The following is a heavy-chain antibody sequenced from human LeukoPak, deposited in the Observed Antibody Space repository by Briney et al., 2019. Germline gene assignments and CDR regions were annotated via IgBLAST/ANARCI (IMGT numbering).Heavy chain of an antibody. J-gene: IGHJ5*02. CDR1: GFTFSSYA. CDR3: ARDIYGGLGGWFDP. CDR2: ISYDGSNK. V-gene: IGHV3-30-3*01. D-gene: IGHD3-16*01. Sequence: GGSLRLSCAASGFTFSSYAMHWVRQAPGKGLEWVAVISYDGSNKYYADSVKGRFTISRDNAKNSLYLQMNSLRAEDTAVYYCARDIYGGLGGWFDPWGQGTLVTVSS.